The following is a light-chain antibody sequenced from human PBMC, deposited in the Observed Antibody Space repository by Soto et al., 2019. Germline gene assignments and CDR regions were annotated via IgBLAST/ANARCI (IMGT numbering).Light chain of an antibody. CDR2: DAS. CDR1: QSISSW. Sequence: IQMTQSPSTLSASVGGRVTITFRASQSISSWLAWYQQKPGKAPKLLIYDASSLESGVPSRFSGSGSGTEFTLTISSLQPDDFATYYCQHSNSYSEAFGQGTKVDI. CDR3: QHSNSYSEA. J-gene: IGKJ1*01. V-gene: IGKV1-5*01.